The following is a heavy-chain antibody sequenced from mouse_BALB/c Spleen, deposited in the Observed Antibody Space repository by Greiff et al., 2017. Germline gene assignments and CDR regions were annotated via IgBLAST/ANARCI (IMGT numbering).Heavy chain of an antibody. V-gene: IGHV1-7*01. J-gene: IGHJ3*01. CDR3: ARRPIYYGSSYGAWFAY. D-gene: IGHD1-1*01. CDR2: INPSTGYT. CDR1: GYTFTSYW. Sequence: LQESGAELAKPGASVKMSCKASGYTFTSYWMHWVKQRPGQGLEWIGYINPSTGYTEYNQKFKDKATLTADKSSSTAYMQLSSLTSEDSAVYYCARRPIYYGSSYGAWFAYWGQGTLVTVSA.